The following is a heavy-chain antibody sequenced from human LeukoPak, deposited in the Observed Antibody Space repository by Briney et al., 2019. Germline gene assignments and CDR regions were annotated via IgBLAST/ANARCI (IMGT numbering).Heavy chain of an antibody. J-gene: IGHJ5*02. CDR2: IPGNGDT. CDR1: GFTFTNYA. CDR3: ARGPQFSGPGWFDP. D-gene: IGHD3-10*01. V-gene: IGHV3-23*01. Sequence: GGSLRLSCAASGFTFTNYAMTWVRQAPGKGLEWVSAIPGNGDTYYADSVKGRFTISRDNTKDSLYLQMNSLRAEDTAIYYCARGPQFSGPGWFDPWGQGTLVTVSS.